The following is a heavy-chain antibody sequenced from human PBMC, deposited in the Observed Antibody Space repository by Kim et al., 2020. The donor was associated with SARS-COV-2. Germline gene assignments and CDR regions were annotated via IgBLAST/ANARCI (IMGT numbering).Heavy chain of an antibody. V-gene: IGHV3-11*03. D-gene: IGHD6-13*01. CDR2: ISSSSSYT. CDR3: ARASIAAAGTYYPDY. Sequence: GGSLRLSCAASGFTFSDYYMSWIRQAPGKGLEWVSYISSSSSYTNYADSVKGRFTISRDNAKNSLYLQMNSLRAEDTAVYYCARASIAAAGTYYPDYWGQGTLVTVSS. J-gene: IGHJ4*02. CDR1: GFTFSDYY.